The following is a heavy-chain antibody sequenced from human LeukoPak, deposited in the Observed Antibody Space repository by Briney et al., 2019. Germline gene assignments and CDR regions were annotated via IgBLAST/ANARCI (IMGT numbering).Heavy chain of an antibody. CDR1: GFIFSNYA. D-gene: IGHD2-2*01. CDR2: ISGSGGST. J-gene: IGHJ4*02. CDR3: ARGEVVPLY. Sequence: GGSLRLSCETSGFIFSNYAMNWVRQAPRKGLEWVSVISGSGGSTYLADSVKGRFTVSRDNSKNTLYLQMNSLRAEDTAVYYCARGEVVPLYWGQGTLVTVSS. V-gene: IGHV3-23*01.